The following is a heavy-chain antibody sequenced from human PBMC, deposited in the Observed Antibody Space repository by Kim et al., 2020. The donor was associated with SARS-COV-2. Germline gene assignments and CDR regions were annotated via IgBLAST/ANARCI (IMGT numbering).Heavy chain of an antibody. Sequence: GGSLKLSCAASGFTFGDYGMHWVRQAPGKGLEWVSGITWNSGRIGYADSVKGRFTISRDNAKKSLYLQMNSLRAEDTAFYYCAKRVERILGGNGAFDIWGQGTMVTVSS. CDR1: GFTFGDYG. CDR3: AKRVERILGGNGAFDI. J-gene: IGHJ3*02. V-gene: IGHV3-9*01. CDR2: ITWNSGRI. D-gene: IGHD1-26*01.